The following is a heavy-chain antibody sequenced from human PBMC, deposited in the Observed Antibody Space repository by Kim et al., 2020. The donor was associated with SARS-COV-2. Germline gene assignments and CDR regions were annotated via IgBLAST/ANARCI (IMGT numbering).Heavy chain of an antibody. CDR1: GGSISSYY. V-gene: IGHV4-59*01. CDR3: ARDNPPRHYYGSGSLLPPNWFDP. J-gene: IGHJ5*02. D-gene: IGHD3-10*01. Sequence: SETLSLTCTVSGGSISSYYWSWIRQPPGKGLEWIGYIYYSGSTNYNPSLKSRVTISVDTSKNQFSLKLSSVTAADTAVYYCARDNPPRHYYGSGSLLPPNWFDPWGQGTLVTVSS. CDR2: IYYSGST.